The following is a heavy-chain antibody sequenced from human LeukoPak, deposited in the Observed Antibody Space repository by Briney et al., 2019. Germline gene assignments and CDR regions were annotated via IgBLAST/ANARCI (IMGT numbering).Heavy chain of an antibody. Sequence: GGSLRLSCAASGFTFDRSAMTWVRQAPGKGLEWVSAISGSGGSTYYADSVKGRFTISRDNSKNTLYLQMNSLRAEDTAVYYCAKGSVGFGELFDYWGQGTLVTVSS. CDR3: AKGSVGFGELFDY. CDR2: ISGSGGST. V-gene: IGHV3-23*01. CDR1: GFTFDRSA. J-gene: IGHJ4*02. D-gene: IGHD3-10*01.